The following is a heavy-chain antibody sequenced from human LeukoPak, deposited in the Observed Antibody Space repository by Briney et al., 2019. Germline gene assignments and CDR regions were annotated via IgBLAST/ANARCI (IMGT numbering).Heavy chain of an antibody. Sequence: SETLSLTCTVSGGSISSFYWSWIRQPPGKGLEYIGYISYSETTSYNPSLQSRVTISVDTSKNQFSLKLTSVTAADTAVYYCARDKGLPQAFDLWGQGTMVTVSS. J-gene: IGHJ3*01. D-gene: IGHD5/OR15-5a*01. CDR2: ISYSETT. V-gene: IGHV4-59*01. CDR1: GGSISSFY. CDR3: ARDKGLPQAFDL.